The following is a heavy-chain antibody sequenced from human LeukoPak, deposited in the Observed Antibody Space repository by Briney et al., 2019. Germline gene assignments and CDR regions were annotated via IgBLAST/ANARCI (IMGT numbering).Heavy chain of an antibody. D-gene: IGHD3-3*01. Sequence: SVTVSCKASGGTVSSYAISWVRQAPGQGLEWMGGIIPIFGTANYAQKFQGRVTITADESTSTAYMELSSLRSEDTAVYYCARGPYGYDFWSGYYPWWFDPWGQGTQVTVSS. CDR3: ARGPYGYDFWSGYYPWWFDP. V-gene: IGHV1-69*13. J-gene: IGHJ5*02. CDR2: IIPIFGTA. CDR1: GGTVSSYA.